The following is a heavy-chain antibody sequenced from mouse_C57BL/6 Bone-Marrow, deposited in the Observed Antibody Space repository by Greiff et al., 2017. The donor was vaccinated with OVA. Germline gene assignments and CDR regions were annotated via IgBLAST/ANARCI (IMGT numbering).Heavy chain of an antibody. CDR1: GYTFTSYN. Sequence: LQQSGAELVRPGASVKMSCKASGYTFTSYNMHWVKQTPRQGLEWIGAIYPGNGDTSYNQKFKGKATMTVDNSSSTAYMQLSSLTSEDSAVYFCGGGSSHWYFDVWGTGTTVTVSS. J-gene: IGHJ1*03. CDR3: GGGSSHWYFDV. D-gene: IGHD1-1*01. CDR2: IYPGNGDT. V-gene: IGHV1-12*01.